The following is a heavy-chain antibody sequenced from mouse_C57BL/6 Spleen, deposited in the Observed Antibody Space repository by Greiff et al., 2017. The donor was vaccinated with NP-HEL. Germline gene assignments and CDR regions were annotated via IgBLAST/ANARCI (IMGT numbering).Heavy chain of an antibody. Sequence: QVQLQQPGAELVKPGASVKMSCKASGYTFTSYWITWVKQRPGQGLEWIGDIYPGSGSTNYNEKFKSKATLTVDTSSSTAYMQLSSLTSEDSAVNYYARVYYDYDGEFAYWGQGTLVTVSA. CDR3: ARVYYDYDGEFAY. V-gene: IGHV1-55*01. J-gene: IGHJ3*01. CDR1: GYTFTSYW. CDR2: IYPGSGST. D-gene: IGHD2-4*01.